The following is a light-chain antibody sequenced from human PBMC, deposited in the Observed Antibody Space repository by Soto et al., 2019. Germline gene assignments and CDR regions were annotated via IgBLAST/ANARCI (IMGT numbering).Light chain of an antibody. CDR1: QTVGSSF. V-gene: IGKV3-20*01. J-gene: IGKJ5*01. Sequence: EIVLTQSPGTLSFSPGERATLSCRASQTVGSSFLAWFQHKPGQAPRLLIYGASSRATGIPDRFSGSGSGTDFTLTISRLEPEDFVVYYCQQYGSSPITFGQGTRLEIK. CDR3: QQYGSSPIT. CDR2: GAS.